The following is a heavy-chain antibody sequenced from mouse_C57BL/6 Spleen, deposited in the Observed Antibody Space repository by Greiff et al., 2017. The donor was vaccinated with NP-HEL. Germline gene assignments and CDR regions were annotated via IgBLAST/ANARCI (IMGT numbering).Heavy chain of an antibody. D-gene: IGHD4-1*01. CDR3: TRHLGRGGFDY. J-gene: IGHJ2*01. CDR2: IRNKANNHAT. Sequence: EVKLQESGGGLVQPGGSMKLSCAASGFTFSDAWMDWVRQSPEKGLEWVAEIRNKANNHATYYAESVKGRFTISRDDSKSSVYLQMNSLRAEDTGIYYCTRHLGRGGFDYWGQGTTLTVSS. CDR1: GFTFSDAW. V-gene: IGHV6-6*01.